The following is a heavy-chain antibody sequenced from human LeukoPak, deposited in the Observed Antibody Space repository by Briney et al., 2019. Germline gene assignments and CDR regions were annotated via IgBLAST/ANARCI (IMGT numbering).Heavy chain of an antibody. Sequence: GGSLRLSCAASGFMFSSNWMSWVRQAPGKGLEWVALISHDGSNKYYADSVKGRFTISRDNSKNTLYLQMNSLRAEDTAVYYCAKSITIFGVVLHKVPDYWGQGTLVTVSS. D-gene: IGHD3-3*01. CDR2: ISHDGSNK. CDR1: GFMFSSNW. J-gene: IGHJ4*02. CDR3: AKSITIFGVVLHKVPDY. V-gene: IGHV3-30-3*01.